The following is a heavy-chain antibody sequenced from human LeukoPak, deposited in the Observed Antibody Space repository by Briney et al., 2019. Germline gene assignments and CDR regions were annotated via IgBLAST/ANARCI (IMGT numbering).Heavy chain of an antibody. CDR2: ISSSSSYI. D-gene: IGHD2-15*01. V-gene: IGHV3-21*01. Sequence: PGGSLRLSCAASGFTISSYSMNWVRQAPGKGLEWVSSISSSSSYIYYADSVKGRFTISRDNAKNSLYLQMNSLRAEDTAVYYCAREAVGGYYDAFDIWGQGTMVTVSS. J-gene: IGHJ3*02. CDR1: GFTISSYS. CDR3: AREAVGGYYDAFDI.